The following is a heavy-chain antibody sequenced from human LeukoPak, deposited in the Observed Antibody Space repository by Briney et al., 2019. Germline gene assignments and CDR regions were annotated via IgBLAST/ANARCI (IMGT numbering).Heavy chain of an antibody. D-gene: IGHD5-12*01. CDR1: GFAFTNAC. Sequence: PGGSLRLSCAASGFAFTNACMSWVRRAPGKGLEWVGRTRSKNNGGTTDYAAPVRGRFSISRDDSKSTLYLQMNSLKTEDTAVYYCTTDPGYRGLYYFDYWGQGTLVTVSS. CDR2: TRSKNNGGTT. CDR3: TTDPGYRGLYYFDY. J-gene: IGHJ4*02. V-gene: IGHV3-15*01.